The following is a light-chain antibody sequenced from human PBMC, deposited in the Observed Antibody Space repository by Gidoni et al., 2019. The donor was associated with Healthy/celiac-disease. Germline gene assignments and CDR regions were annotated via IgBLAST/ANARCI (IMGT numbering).Light chain of an antibody. Sequence: SYELTQPPSVSVSPGQTSSITCSGDRLGDKYACWYQQKPGQSTVLVIYQGSKRPSGSPERFSGSKSRNTATLTISGTQAMDDADYYCQAWDSSTALVFGGGTKLTVL. V-gene: IGLV3-1*01. CDR3: QAWDSSTALV. J-gene: IGLJ2*01. CDR1: RLGDKY. CDR2: QGS.